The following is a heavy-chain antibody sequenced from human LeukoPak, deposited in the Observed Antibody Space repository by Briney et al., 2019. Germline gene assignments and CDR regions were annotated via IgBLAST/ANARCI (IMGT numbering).Heavy chain of an antibody. V-gene: IGHV3-7*01. CDR3: AREEYYDFWSGTYYYYYYMDV. D-gene: IGHD3-3*01. CDR2: IKQDGSEK. CDR1: GFTFSDYW. Sequence: PGGSLRLSCVGSGFTFSDYWMSWVRQAPGKGLEWVANIKQDGSEKYYVDSVKGRFTISRDNAKNSLYLQMNSLRAEDTAVYYCAREEYYDFWSGTYYYYYYMDVWGKGTTVTVSS. J-gene: IGHJ6*03.